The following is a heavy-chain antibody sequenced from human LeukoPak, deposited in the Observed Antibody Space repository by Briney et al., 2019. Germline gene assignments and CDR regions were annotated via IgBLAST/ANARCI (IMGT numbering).Heavy chain of an antibody. Sequence: PSETLSLTCTVSGGSISSYYWSWIRQPPGNGLEWIGYIYYSGSTNYNPSLKSRVTISVDTSKNQFSLKLSSVTAAVTAVYYCARGAQGSGHWFDPWGQGTLVTVSS. CDR1: GGSISSYY. D-gene: IGHD3-10*01. J-gene: IGHJ5*02. CDR3: ARGAQGSGHWFDP. CDR2: IYYSGST. V-gene: IGHV4-59*08.